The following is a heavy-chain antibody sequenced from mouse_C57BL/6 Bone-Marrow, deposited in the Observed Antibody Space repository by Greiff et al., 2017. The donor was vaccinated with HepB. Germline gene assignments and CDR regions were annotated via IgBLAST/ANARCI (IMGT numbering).Heavy chain of an antibody. CDR2: INPYNGGT. D-gene: IGHD1-1*01. Sequence: VQLKQSGPVLVKPGASVKMSCKASGYTFTDYFMNWVKQSHGKGLEWIGVINPYNGGTSYNQKFKGKATLTVNKSSSTAYMELNSLTSEDSAVYYCARKGLITTVVAPYFDVWGTGTTVTVSS. V-gene: IGHV1-19*01. J-gene: IGHJ1*03. CDR3: ARKGLITTVVAPYFDV. CDR1: GYTFTDYF.